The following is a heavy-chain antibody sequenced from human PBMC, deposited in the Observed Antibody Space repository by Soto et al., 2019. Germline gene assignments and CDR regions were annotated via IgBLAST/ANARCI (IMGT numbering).Heavy chain of an antibody. CDR1: GSSITNSFY. CDR2: ISHTRRT. CDR3: ARDPANLALAVAYFDA. D-gene: IGHD2-15*01. J-gene: IGHJ4*02. V-gene: IGHV4-38-2*02. Sequence: SETLSLTCRVSGSSITNSFYWGWIRQSPEKGLEWIGSISHTRRTSYNPSLKSLVSISVDTSKNQFSQKMTTVTAADTAIYYCARDPANLALAVAYFDAWGQGTLVTVSS.